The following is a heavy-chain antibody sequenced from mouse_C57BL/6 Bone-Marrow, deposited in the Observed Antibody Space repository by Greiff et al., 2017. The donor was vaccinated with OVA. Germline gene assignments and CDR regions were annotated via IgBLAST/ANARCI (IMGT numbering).Heavy chain of an antibody. D-gene: IGHD1-1*01. Sequence: ESGPGLVKPSQSLSLTCSVTGYSITSGYYWNWIRQFPGNKLEWMGYISYDGSNNYNPSLKNRISITRDTSKNQFFLKLNSVTTEDTATYYCARSPLNYYGSSWFAYWGQGTLVTVSA. CDR1: GYSITSGYY. CDR3: ARSPLNYYGSSWFAY. J-gene: IGHJ3*01. CDR2: ISYDGSN. V-gene: IGHV3-6*01.